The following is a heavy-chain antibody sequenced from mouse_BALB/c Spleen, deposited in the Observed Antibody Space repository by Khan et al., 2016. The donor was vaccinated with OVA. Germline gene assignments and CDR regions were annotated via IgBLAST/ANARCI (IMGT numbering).Heavy chain of an antibody. D-gene: IGHD1-1*01. CDR3: ARLAYYYNSEGFAY. CDR2: ISSGGSYT. CDR1: GFTFSTYG. Sequence: EVELVESGGDLVKPGGSLKLSCAASGFTFSTYGMSWVRQTPDKRLEWVATISSGGSYTYYPDSVKGRFTISRDNAKNTLYLQVSSLKSEDTAMYYCARLAYYYNSEGFAYRGQGTLVTVSA. J-gene: IGHJ3*01. V-gene: IGHV5-6*01.